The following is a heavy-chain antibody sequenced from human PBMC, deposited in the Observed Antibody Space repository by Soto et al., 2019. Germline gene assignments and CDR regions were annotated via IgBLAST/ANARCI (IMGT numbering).Heavy chain of an antibody. D-gene: IGHD2-8*01. CDR1: GDSIISYF. CDR3: AIANKIAPNRNAFDI. J-gene: IGHJ3*02. CDR2: LHYSGST. Sequence: SETLSLTCTVSGDSIISYFWSWIRQPPGKGLEWIGYLHYSGSTNYNPSLKSRVTTSVDTPQNQFSLSLSSVTAADTAVYYCAIANKIAPNRNAFDIRGQGTPVTV. V-gene: IGHV4-59*01.